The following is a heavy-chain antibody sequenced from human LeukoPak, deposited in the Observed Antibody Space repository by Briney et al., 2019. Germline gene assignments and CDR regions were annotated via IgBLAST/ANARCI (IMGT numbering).Heavy chain of an antibody. D-gene: IGHD3-10*01. CDR3: AKDRYYGSGSPVDY. CDR1: GFTFSSYG. V-gene: IGHV3-30*02. CDR2: IRYDGSDK. J-gene: IGHJ4*02. Sequence: GGSLRLSCAASGFTFSSYGMHWVRQAPGKGLEWVTFIRYDGSDKNYADSVTGRFTISRDNSKNTLYLHMNSLRAEDTAVYYCAKDRYYGSGSPVDYWGQGTLVTVSS.